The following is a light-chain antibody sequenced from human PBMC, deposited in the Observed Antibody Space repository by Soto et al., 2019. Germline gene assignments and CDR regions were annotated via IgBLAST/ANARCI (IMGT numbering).Light chain of an antibody. Sequence: DIQMTQSPSSLSASVGDIVTITCRSSQGIGNDLGWFQQKPGKAPKRLIYGASSLQSGVPSRFSGSASGTEFTLTISSLQSEDFAVYYCQQYSNWPSWTFGQGTKVDIK. CDR2: GAS. CDR3: QQYSNWPSWT. CDR1: QGIGND. V-gene: IGKV1-17*01. J-gene: IGKJ1*01.